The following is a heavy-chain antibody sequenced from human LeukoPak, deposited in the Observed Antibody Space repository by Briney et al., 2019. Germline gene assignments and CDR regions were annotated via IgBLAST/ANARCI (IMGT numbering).Heavy chain of an antibody. V-gene: IGHV3-23*01. J-gene: IGHJ4*02. CDR2: IVGSGGST. D-gene: IGHD3-9*01. Sequence: GGSLRLSCAASGFTFSNYAMSWVRQAPGKGLEWVSAIVGSGGSTYYADSVKGRFTISRDNPKNTLYLQMNSLRAEDTAVYYCAKWGDYNILTGYYDSDYWGQGTLVTVSS. CDR3: AKWGDYNILTGYYDSDY. CDR1: GFTFSNYA.